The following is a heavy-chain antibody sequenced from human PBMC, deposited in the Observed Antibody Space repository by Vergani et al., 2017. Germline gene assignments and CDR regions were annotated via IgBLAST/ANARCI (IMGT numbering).Heavy chain of an antibody. V-gene: IGHV4-61*05. J-gene: IGHJ5*02. CDR2: MYHSGST. CDR3: WRVADFYGLGSRLLDL. D-gene: IGHD3-10*01. Sequence: QLHLQESGPGLVKPSETLSLTCTVSGGSITSSSYYWGWIRQPPGKELEWIGYMYHSGSTNYNPSLETRVTISGDTYKNQFSLKLNSVTAAETAVYYCWRVADFYGLGSRLLDLWGQGILVTVSS. CDR1: GGSITSSSYY.